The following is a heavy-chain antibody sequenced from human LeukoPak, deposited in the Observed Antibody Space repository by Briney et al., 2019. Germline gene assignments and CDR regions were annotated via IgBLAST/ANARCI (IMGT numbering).Heavy chain of an antibody. CDR3: NGWYCLDH. CDR1: GGSIGSSNW. J-gene: IGHJ1*01. D-gene: IGHD6-19*01. Sequence: SGTLSLTCAVSGGSIGSSNWWSWVRQPPGKGLEWIGEIYHSGSTNYNPSLQSRVTISVDKSNNHFSLRLTSVTAADTAVYTTNGWYCLDHWGQGALVTVPS. V-gene: IGHV4-4*02. CDR2: IYHSGST.